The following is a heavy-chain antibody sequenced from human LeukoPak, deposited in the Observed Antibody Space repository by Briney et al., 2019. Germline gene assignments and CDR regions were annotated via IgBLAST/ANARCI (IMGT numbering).Heavy chain of an antibody. CDR2: INHSGST. J-gene: IGHJ6*03. D-gene: IGHD1-7*01. Sequence: SETLSFTCAVYGGSFSGYYWSWIRQPPGKGLEWIGEINHSGSTNYNPSLKSRVTISVDTSKNQFSLRLSSVTAADTAVYYCARGRKLLSYYYYYMDVWGKGTTVTVSS. CDR3: ARGRKLLSYYYYYMDV. CDR1: GGSFSGYY. V-gene: IGHV4-34*01.